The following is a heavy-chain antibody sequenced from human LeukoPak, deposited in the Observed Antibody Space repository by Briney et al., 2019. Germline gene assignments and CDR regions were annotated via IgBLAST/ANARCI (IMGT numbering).Heavy chain of an antibody. V-gene: IGHV3-30*02. CDR2: IRYDGSQK. Sequence: PGGSLRLSCAASGFSFSNYGTHWVRQAPGKGLEWVAYIRYDGSQKYYGDSVKGRFTISRDNSKNTVYLQMNSLRDEDTAVYYCARDLLSLPHKYFDSWGQGTLVTVSS. CDR3: ARDLLSLPHKYFDS. J-gene: IGHJ4*02. CDR1: GFSFSNYG. D-gene: IGHD3-16*01.